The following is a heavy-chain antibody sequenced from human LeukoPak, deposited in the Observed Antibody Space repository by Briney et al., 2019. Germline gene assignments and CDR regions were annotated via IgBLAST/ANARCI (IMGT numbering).Heavy chain of an antibody. J-gene: IGHJ4*02. V-gene: IGHV3-15*01. Sequence: PGGSLRLSCAASGFTFNNAWMSWVRQAPGKGLDWVGRIKRKTDGGTTDYAAPVKGRFTISRDDSKNTLYLQMSSLKTEDTAVYYCTTDPGGGYDFWSGYHPLDYWGQGTLVTVSS. CDR2: IKRKTDGGTT. D-gene: IGHD3-3*01. CDR3: TTDPGGGYDFWSGYHPLDY. CDR1: GFTFNNAW.